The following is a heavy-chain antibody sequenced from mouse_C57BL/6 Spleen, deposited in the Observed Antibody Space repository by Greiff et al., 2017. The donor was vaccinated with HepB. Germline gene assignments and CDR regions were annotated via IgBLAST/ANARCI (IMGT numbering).Heavy chain of an antibody. Sequence: QVQLQQPGAELVKPGASVKLSCKASGYTFTSYWMHWVKQRPGRGLEWIGRIDPNSGGTKYNEKFKSKATLTVDKPSSTAYMQLSSLTSEDSAVYYCARRRITTVVALYDYAMDYWGQGTSVTVSS. CDR1: GYTFTSYW. D-gene: IGHD1-1*01. J-gene: IGHJ4*01. CDR3: ARRRITTVVALYDYAMDY. CDR2: IDPNSGGT. V-gene: IGHV1-72*01.